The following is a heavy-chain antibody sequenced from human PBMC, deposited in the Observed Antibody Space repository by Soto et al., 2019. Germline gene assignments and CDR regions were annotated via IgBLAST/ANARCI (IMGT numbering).Heavy chain of an antibody. CDR1: GFIFNNYW. J-gene: IGHJ5*02. Sequence: GGSLRLSCAASGFIFNNYWMSWVRQAPGKGLEWVANMKEEGSEKYYVDSVKGRFAISRDNAKNSLYLQMNSLRVDDTAVYYCARDQGYYNTWGQGTLVTVSS. CDR3: ARDQGYYNT. CDR2: MKEEGSEK. V-gene: IGHV3-7*05. D-gene: IGHD3-9*01.